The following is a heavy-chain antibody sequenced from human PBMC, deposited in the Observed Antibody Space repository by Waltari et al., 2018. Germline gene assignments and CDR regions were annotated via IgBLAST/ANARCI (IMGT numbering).Heavy chain of an antibody. CDR2: IYHSGST. V-gene: IGHV4-30-2*01. D-gene: IGHD3-22*01. CDR1: GGSISSGGYS. J-gene: IGHJ4*02. Sequence: QLQLQESGSGLVKPSQTLSLTCAVSGGSISSGGYSWSWIRQPPGKGLEWIGYIYHSGSTYYTPSLKSRVTISVDRAKNQFSLKLSSVTAADTAVYYCARGAWSYYDSSGYYFDYWGQGTLVTVSS. CDR3: ARGAWSYYDSSGYYFDY.